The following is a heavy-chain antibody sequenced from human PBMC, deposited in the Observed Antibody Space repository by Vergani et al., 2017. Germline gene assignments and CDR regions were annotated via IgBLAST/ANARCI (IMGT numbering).Heavy chain of an antibody. CDR2: IWSKPYGGTT. CDR3: TRDRLDDSYAYFDY. J-gene: IGHJ4*02. V-gene: IGHV3-49*04. CDR1: GFRFTTYY. Sequence: VELLESGGGLAQPGGSLRVSCSASGFRFTTYYMSWVRQAPGKGLEWVAFIWSKPYGGTTEYAASVKGRFTISRDESKRIAYLQMSSLKAEDTAVYYSTRDRLDDSYAYFDYGCQGTLVIVSP. D-gene: IGHD3-16*01.